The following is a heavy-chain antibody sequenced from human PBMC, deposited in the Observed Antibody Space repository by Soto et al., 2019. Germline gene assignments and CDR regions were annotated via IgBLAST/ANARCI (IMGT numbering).Heavy chain of an antibody. Sequence: GASVKVSCKASGYTFTSYGISWVRQAPGQGLEWVGWISAYNGNTNYAQKLQGRVTMTTDTSTSTAYMELRSLRSDDTAVYYCARDATDWIVGATTADYWGQGTLVTVSS. D-gene: IGHD1-26*01. CDR2: ISAYNGNT. CDR3: ARDATDWIVGATTADY. J-gene: IGHJ4*02. CDR1: GYTFTSYG. V-gene: IGHV1-18*04.